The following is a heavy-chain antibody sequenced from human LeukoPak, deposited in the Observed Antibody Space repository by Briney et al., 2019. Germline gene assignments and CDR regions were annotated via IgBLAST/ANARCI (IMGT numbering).Heavy chain of an antibody. J-gene: IGHJ6*03. CDR2: IYPSGGST. CDR3: ASGLHYGSGSYYDPFNYYYNMDV. Sequence: ASVKVSCKASGYTFTSYYMHWVRQAPGQGLEWMGIIYPSGGSTRYAQKFQGRVTMTRDMSTSTVYMKLSSLRSEDTAVYYCASGLHYGSGSYYDPFNYYYNMDVWGKGTTVTVSS. V-gene: IGHV1-46*01. CDR1: GYTFTSYY. D-gene: IGHD3-10*01.